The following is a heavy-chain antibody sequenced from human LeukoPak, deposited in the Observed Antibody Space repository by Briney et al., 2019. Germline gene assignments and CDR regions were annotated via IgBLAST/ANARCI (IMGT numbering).Heavy chain of an antibody. Sequence: GGSLRLSCAASGFTFSSYAMSWVRQAPGKGLGWVSGISSSGGSTYYADSVKGRFTISRDNSKNTLYLQMNTLRAEDTAVYYCARGPGSSVYASAIDYWGQGTLVTVSS. V-gene: IGHV3-23*01. J-gene: IGHJ4*02. CDR1: GFTFSSYA. CDR3: ARGPGSSVYASAIDY. CDR2: ISSSGGST. D-gene: IGHD2-8*01.